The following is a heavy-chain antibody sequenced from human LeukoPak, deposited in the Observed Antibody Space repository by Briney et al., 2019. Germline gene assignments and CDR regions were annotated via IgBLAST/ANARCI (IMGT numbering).Heavy chain of an antibody. V-gene: IGHV3-9*01. J-gene: IGHJ4*02. CDR3: AKDIMAYSSFNYFDY. D-gene: IGHD6-19*01. CDR2: ISWNSGSI. Sequence: GGSLRLSCAASGFTFDDYAMHWVRQAPGKGLEWVSGISWNSGSIGYADSVKGRFTISRDNAKDSLYLQMNSLRAEDTALYYCAKDIMAYSSFNYFDYWGQGTLVTVSS. CDR1: GFTFDDYA.